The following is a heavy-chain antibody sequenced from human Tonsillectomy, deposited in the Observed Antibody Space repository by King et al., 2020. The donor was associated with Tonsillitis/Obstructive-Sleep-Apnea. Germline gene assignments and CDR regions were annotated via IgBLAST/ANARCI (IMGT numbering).Heavy chain of an antibody. Sequence: VQLVESGGGLVQPGGSLRLSCAASGFTFSNYAMHWVRQAPGKGLEYVSAISSNGGSTYYANSVKGRFTISRDNSKNTLYLQMGSLRVEDMAVYYCAREQGDFWGGYLDYWGQGTLVTVSS. D-gene: IGHD3-3*01. CDR2: ISSNGGST. CDR1: GFTFSNYA. V-gene: IGHV3-64*01. CDR3: AREQGDFWGGYLDY. J-gene: IGHJ4*02.